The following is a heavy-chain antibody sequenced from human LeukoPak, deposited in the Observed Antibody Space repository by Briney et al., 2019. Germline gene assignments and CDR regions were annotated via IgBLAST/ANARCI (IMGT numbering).Heavy chain of an antibody. Sequence: PSETLSLTCTVSGGSINNYYWNWIRQSAGKEPEWIGRIYISGTTHYNPSLKSRVTMSVDASKNQFSLKLNSMTAADTAVYYCTRGPDNWNSFFDYWGQETLVAVSS. D-gene: IGHD1-20*01. J-gene: IGHJ4*02. CDR2: IYISGTT. CDR3: TRGPDNWNSFFDY. CDR1: GGSINNYY. V-gene: IGHV4-4*07.